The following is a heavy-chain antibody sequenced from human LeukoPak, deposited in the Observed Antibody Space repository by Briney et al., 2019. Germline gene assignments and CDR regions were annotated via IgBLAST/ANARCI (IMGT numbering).Heavy chain of an antibody. J-gene: IGHJ4*02. V-gene: IGHV4-39*01. CDR3: AIDLTSGFDY. CDR1: GGSISSSSYY. Sequence: MASETLSLTCTVSGGSISSSSYYWGWIRQPPGKALEWIGSIYYSGSTYYNPSLKSRVTISVDTSKNQFSLKLSSVTAADTAVYYCAIDLTSGFDYWGQGTLVTVSS. CDR2: IYYSGST. D-gene: IGHD3-10*01.